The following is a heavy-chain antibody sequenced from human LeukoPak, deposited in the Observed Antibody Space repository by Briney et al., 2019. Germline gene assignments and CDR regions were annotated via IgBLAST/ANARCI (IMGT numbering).Heavy chain of an antibody. D-gene: IGHD3-10*01. CDR3: VKDGDYYGSGSYLDY. J-gene: IGHJ4*02. CDR2: ISRNGGST. V-gene: IGHV3-64D*09. CDR1: EFTFSSYA. Sequence: GGFLRLSCSAPEFTFSSYAMHWVRQAPGKGLEYVSAISRNGGSTYYADSVKGRFTISRDNSKNTLYLQMSSLRAEDTAVYYCVKDGDYYGSGSYLDYWGQGTLVTVAS.